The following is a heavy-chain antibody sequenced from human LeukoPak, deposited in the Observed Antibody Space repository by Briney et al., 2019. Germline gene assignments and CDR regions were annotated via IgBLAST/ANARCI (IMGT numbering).Heavy chain of an antibody. Sequence: PGGSLRLSCAASGFTFSSYAMHWVRQAPGKGLEWVTVIRYDGSDKYYADSVKGRFTISRDNSKNTLYLQMNSLRAEDTAVYYCAKEEWERRNYFGMDVWGQGTAVTASS. J-gene: IGHJ6*02. CDR3: AKEEWERRNYFGMDV. D-gene: IGHD1-26*01. CDR1: GFTFSSYA. V-gene: IGHV3-30*02. CDR2: IRYDGSDK.